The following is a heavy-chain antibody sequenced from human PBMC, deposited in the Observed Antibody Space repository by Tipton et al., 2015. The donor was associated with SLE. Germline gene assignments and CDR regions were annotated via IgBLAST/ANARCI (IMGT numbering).Heavy chain of an antibody. V-gene: IGHV3-7*01. D-gene: IGHD2-21*01. CDR3: ATDVWYYYYGMDV. CDR2: IKRDGSEK. CDR1: GFTFSSYG. J-gene: IGHJ6*02. Sequence: SLRLSCAASGFTFSSYGMHWVRQAPGKGLEWVANIKRDGSEKYYVDSVKGRFTISRDNAKNSLYLQMNSLRAEDTAVHYCATDVWYYYYGMDVWGQGTTVTVSS.